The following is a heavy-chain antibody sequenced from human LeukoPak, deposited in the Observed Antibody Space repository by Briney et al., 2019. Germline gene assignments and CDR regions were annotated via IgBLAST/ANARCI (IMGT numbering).Heavy chain of an antibody. D-gene: IGHD3-3*01. CDR3: ARGTGGYDFWSVDY. V-gene: IGHV3-20*04. Sequence: GGSLRLSCAASGFTFSSYAMSWVRQAPGKGLEWVSGINWNGGSAGYADSVKGRFTISRDNAKNSLYLQMNSLRAEDTALYYCARGTGGYDFWSVDYWGQGTLVTVSS. CDR1: GFTFSSYA. J-gene: IGHJ4*02. CDR2: INWNGGSA.